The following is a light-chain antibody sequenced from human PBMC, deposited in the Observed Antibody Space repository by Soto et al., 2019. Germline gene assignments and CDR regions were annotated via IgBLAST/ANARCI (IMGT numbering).Light chain of an antibody. CDR3: QKYASILKT. CDR1: QSVRSSY. V-gene: IGKV3-20*01. CDR2: GAS. Sequence: EIVLTQSPGTLSLSPGERATLSCRSSQSVRSSYLAWFQQKPGQAPRLLIYGASSRATCIPDRFSGSESGTNCTLTMSRLETKDFAVYSSQKYASILKTVGQWTKMEIK. J-gene: IGKJ2*01.